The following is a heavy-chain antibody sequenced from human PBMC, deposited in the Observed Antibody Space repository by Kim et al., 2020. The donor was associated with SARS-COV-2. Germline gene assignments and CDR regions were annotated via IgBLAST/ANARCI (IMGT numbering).Heavy chain of an antibody. D-gene: IGHD6-6*01. J-gene: IGHJ5*02. CDR1: GYTFTSYG. CDR3: AWVYSSSSQGDWFDP. CDR2: ISAYNGNT. Sequence: ASVKVSCKASGYTFTSYGISWVRQAPGQGLEWMGWISAYNGNTNYAQKLQGRVTMTTDTSTSTAYMELRSLRSDDTAVYYCAWVYSSSSQGDWFDPWGQGTLVTVSS. V-gene: IGHV1-18*04.